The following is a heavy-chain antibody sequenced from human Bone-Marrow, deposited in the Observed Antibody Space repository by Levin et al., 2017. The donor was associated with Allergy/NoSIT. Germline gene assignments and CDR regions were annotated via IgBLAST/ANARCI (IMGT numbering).Heavy chain of an antibody. CDR2: IYPGDSDA. CDR3: ARAIVTTVKGYFES. J-gene: IGHJ4*02. D-gene: IGHD4-17*01. CDR1: GYSFTNYW. V-gene: IGHV5-51*01. Sequence: GESLKISCKGSGYSFTNYWIGWVRQTPGKGLEWMGIIYPGDSDARYSPSFQGQVTISVDKSISTAFLQWSSLKASDTAMYYCARAIVTTVKGYFESWGQGMQVTVSS.